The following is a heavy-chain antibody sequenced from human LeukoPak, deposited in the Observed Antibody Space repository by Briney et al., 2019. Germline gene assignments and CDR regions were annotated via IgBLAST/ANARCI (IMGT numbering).Heavy chain of an antibody. CDR1: GYTFTSYY. CDR3: ARDQDGSSSGELGAFDI. Sequence: ASVKVSCKASGYTFTSYYMHWVRQAPGQGLEWMGIINPSGGSTSYAQKFQGRVTMTRDTSTSTVYMELSSLRSEDTAVYYCARDQDGSSSGELGAFDIWGQGTMVTVSS. V-gene: IGHV1-46*01. J-gene: IGHJ3*02. D-gene: IGHD6-6*01. CDR2: INPSGGST.